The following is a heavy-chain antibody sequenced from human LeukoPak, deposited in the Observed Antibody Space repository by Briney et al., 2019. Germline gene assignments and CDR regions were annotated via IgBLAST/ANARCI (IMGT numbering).Heavy chain of an antibody. D-gene: IGHD5-24*01. V-gene: IGHV3-48*03. CDR2: ISSSGSTI. CDR3: AREEMATMGDSFDY. J-gene: IGHJ4*02. CDR1: GFTFSSYE. Sequence: PGGSLRLSCAASGFTFSSYEMNWVRQAPGKGLEWVSYISSSGSTIYYADSVKGRFTISRDNAKNSLYLQMNSLRAEDTAVYYCAREEMATMGDSFDYWGQGTLVTVSS.